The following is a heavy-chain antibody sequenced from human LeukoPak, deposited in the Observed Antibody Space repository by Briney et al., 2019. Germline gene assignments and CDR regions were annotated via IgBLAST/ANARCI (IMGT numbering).Heavy chain of an antibody. CDR1: GFTFSTYS. V-gene: IGHV3-21*01. J-gene: IGHJ4*02. Sequence: GGSPRLSCAASGFTFSTYSMTWVRQAPGQGLEWVSSISSSSAFIYYADSVKGRFTISRDNAKDSLYLQMSSLRAEDTAVYYCAGGHSSGWSNFDCWGLGTLVTVSS. CDR2: ISSSSAFI. CDR3: AGGHSSGWSNFDC. D-gene: IGHD6-19*01.